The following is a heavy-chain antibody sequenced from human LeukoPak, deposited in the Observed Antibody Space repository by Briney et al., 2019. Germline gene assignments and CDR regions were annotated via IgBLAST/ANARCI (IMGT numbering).Heavy chain of an antibody. J-gene: IGHJ6*02. V-gene: IGHV4-59*12. CDR2: IYYSGST. CDR1: GGSISSYY. Sequence: SETLSLTCTVSGGSISSYYWSWIRQPPGKGLEWIGYIYYSGSTNYNPSLKSRVTISVDTSKNQFSLKLSSVTAADTAVYYCARDPFAGYCSGGSCYDYYYYGMDVWGQGTTVTVSS. CDR3: ARDPFAGYCSGGSCYDYYYYGMDV. D-gene: IGHD2-15*01.